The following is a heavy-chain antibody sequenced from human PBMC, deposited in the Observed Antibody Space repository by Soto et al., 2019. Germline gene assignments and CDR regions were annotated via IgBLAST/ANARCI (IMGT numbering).Heavy chain of an antibody. V-gene: IGHV1-69*13. CDR2: IIPIFGTA. J-gene: IGHJ5*02. D-gene: IGHD1-26*01. Sequence: SVQAFCEASGGTFSSYAISWVRQAPGQGLEWMGGIIPIFGTANYAQKFQGRVTITADESTSTAYMELSSLRSEDTAVYYCARSRLSGVGATYWLDPRAQGTLVTV. CDR3: ARSRLSGVGATYWLDP. CDR1: GGTFSSYA.